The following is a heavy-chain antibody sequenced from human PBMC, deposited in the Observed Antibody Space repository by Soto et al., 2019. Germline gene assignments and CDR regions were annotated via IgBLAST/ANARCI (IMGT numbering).Heavy chain of an antibody. CDR1: RFTFRNYG. CDR3: AKRYASGSYGDLNSYYGMDI. V-gene: IGHV3-23*01. J-gene: IGHJ6*02. Sequence: GGSLRLSCAASRFTFRNYGMSWVRQGPGKGLEWVSGISPTGEQGFYVDSVKGRFFISRDNYQNPLPLEMSNLRADERAVYYCAKRYASGSYGDLNSYYGMDIWGQGTSVTVSS. CDR2: ISPTGEQG. D-gene: IGHD3-10*01.